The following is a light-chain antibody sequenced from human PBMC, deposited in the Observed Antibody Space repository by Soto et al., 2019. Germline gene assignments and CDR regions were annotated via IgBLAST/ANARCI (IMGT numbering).Light chain of an antibody. V-gene: IGKV3D-15*01. CDR2: GAS. CDR3: QSYGDSLFT. CDR1: QSISSN. Sequence: EIVMTQSPATLSVSPGERATLSCRASQSISSNLAWYQQKPGQAPRLLIYGASNRATGIPARFSGSGSGTDFTLTISRLEPEDFAVYYCQSYGDSLFTFGPGTKVDIK. J-gene: IGKJ3*01.